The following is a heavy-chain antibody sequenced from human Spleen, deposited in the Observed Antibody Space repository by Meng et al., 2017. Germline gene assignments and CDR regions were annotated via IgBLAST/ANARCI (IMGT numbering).Heavy chain of an antibody. V-gene: IGHV4-61*02. D-gene: IGHD2-15*01. CDR1: GGSISSGSYY. CDR2: IYTSGST. J-gene: IGHJ6*02. Sequence: SETLSLTCIVSGGSISSGSYYWSWIRQPAGKGLEWIGRIYTSGSTNYNPSLKSRVTISVDTSKNQFSLKLSSVTAADTAMYYCARQYLLLYSMDVWGQGTTVTVSS. CDR3: ARQYLLLYSMDV.